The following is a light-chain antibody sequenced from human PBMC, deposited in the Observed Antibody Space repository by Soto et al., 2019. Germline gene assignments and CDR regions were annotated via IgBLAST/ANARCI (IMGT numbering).Light chain of an antibody. CDR1: EDISYY. V-gene: IGKV1-33*01. CDR2: DAP. Sequence: DIQMTQSPSSLSASVGDRVTITCQASEDISYYLNWYQHKPGKAPKLLIYDAPNLETGVPSRFSGSGSGADFTFTISSLQSDDIATYFCQQYDLLPFTFGGGTKVDIK. CDR3: QQYDLLPFT. J-gene: IGKJ4*01.